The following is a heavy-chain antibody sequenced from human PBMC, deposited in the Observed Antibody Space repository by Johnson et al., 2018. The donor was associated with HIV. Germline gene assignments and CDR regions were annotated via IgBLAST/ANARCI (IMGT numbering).Heavy chain of an antibody. CDR3: ARDRGYVWGVTGDASDI. CDR1: GFTFDDYA. V-gene: IGHV3-7*01. Sequence: MMLVESGGGVERPGESLRLSCVGSGFTFDDYAMHWVRQAPGKGLEWVANIKQDGSETFYADSVKGRFIISRDNARNSVFLQMNSLRAEDTAVYYCARDRGYVWGVTGDASDIWGQGTMVTVSS. J-gene: IGHJ3*02. CDR2: IKQDGSET. D-gene: IGHD3-16*01.